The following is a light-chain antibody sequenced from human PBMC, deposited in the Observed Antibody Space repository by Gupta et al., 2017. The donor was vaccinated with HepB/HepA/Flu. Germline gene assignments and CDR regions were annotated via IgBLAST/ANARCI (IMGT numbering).Light chain of an antibody. CDR3: MQALQTPCT. Sequence: DIVMTQSPLSLPVTPGEPASISCRSSQSLLHSNGYNYLDWYLQKPGQSPQLLIYLGSNRASGVPDRFSGSGSGTDFTLKISRVEAEDVGVYYCMQALQTPCTLGQGTKMEIK. CDR1: QSLLHSNGYNY. CDR2: LGS. V-gene: IGKV2-28*01. J-gene: IGKJ2*02.